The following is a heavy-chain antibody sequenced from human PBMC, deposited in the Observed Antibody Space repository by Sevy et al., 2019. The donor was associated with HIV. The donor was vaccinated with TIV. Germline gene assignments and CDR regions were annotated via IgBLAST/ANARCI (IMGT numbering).Heavy chain of an antibody. CDR3: ARGDKNYDFWSGYPYYYYYGMDV. CDR2: IIPIFGTA. Sequence: ASVKVSCKASGGTFSSYAISWVRQAPGQGLEWMGGIIPIFGTANYAQKFQGRVTITADESTSTAYMELSSLRSEDTAVDYCARGDKNYDFWSGYPYYYYYGMDVWGQGTTVTVSS. J-gene: IGHJ6*02. D-gene: IGHD3-3*01. V-gene: IGHV1-69*13. CDR1: GGTFSSYA.